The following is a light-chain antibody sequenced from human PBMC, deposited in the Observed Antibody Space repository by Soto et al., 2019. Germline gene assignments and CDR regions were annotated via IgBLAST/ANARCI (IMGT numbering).Light chain of an antibody. CDR3: QQYDSLPIVYT. CDR2: DAS. Sequence: DIQMTQSPSSLSASVGDRVTITCQASEDISTYLNWYQQKPGEAPKLLIYDASNLEIGVPSRFSGSGSGTDFTFTISSLQPEDIATYYCQQYDSLPIVYTFGQGTKLEIK. CDR1: EDISTY. J-gene: IGKJ2*01. V-gene: IGKV1-33*01.